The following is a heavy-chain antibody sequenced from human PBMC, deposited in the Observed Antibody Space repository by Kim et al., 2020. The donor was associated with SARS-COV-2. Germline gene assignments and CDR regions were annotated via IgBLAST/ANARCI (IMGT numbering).Heavy chain of an antibody. V-gene: IGHV3-23*01. D-gene: IGHD6-13*01. J-gene: IGHJ4*02. Sequence: TYYADYVKDRYTISRDNSKNTLYLGMNRLNADDTAIYYCGKGHHSWDVDYWGQGTLVTVSS. CDR3: GKGHHSWDVDY. CDR2: T.